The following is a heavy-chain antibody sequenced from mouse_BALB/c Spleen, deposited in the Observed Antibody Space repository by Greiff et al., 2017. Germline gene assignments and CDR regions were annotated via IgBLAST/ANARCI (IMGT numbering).Heavy chain of an antibody. J-gene: IGHJ4*01. CDR1: GYTFTDYA. D-gene: IGHD1-2*01. CDR2: ISTYYGDA. V-gene: IGHV1S137*01. Sequence: QVQLKQSGAELVRPGVSVKISCKGSGYTFTDYAMHWVKQSHAKSLEWIGVISTYYGDASYNQKFKGKATMTVDKSSSTAYMELARLTSEDSAIYYCARERRLRAMDYWGQGTSVTVSS. CDR3: ARERRLRAMDY.